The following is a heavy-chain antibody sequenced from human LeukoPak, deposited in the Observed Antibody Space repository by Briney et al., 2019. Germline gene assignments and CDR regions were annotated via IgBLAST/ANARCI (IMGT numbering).Heavy chain of an antibody. J-gene: IGHJ3*02. CDR3: ARSNHRNDAFGI. Sequence: ASVKVSCKASGYTFSSYVINWVRQAPGQGLEWMGWISGYNGNTHYAQKLQGRVTMTTDTSTSTAYMELRSLRSDDTAVYYCARSNHRNDAFGIWGQGTMVTVSS. V-gene: IGHV1-18*01. CDR1: GYTFSSYV. CDR2: ISGYNGNT.